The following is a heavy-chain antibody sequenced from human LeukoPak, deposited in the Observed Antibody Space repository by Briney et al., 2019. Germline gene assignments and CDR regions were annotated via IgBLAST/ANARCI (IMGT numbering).Heavy chain of an antibody. CDR2: IYYSGST. D-gene: IGHD3-16*01. J-gene: IGHJ3*02. V-gene: IGHV4-59*01. Sequence: SETLSLTCTVSGGSISSYYWSWIRQPPGKGLEWIGYIYYSGSTNYNPSLKSRVTISVDTSKNQFSLKLSSVTAADAAVYYCARGITYYDYVWGSYSAHAFDIWGQGTMVTVSS. CDR3: ARGITYYDYVWGSYSAHAFDI. CDR1: GGSISSYY.